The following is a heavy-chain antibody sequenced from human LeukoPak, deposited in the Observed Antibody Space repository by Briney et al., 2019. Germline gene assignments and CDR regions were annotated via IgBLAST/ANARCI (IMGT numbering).Heavy chain of an antibody. V-gene: IGHV1-3*01. Sequence: ASVKVSCKASGYTFTSYAMHWVRQAPGQRLEWMGWINAGNGNTKYSQKFQGRVTITRDTSASTAYMELSSLGFEDTAVYYCARADILTGAFDYWGQGTLVTVSS. CDR2: INAGNGNT. CDR1: GYTFTSYA. J-gene: IGHJ4*02. D-gene: IGHD3-9*01. CDR3: ARADILTGAFDY.